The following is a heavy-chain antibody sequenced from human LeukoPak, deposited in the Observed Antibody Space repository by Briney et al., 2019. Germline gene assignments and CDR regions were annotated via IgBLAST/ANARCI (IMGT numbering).Heavy chain of an antibody. CDR2: ISSSGSTI. CDR1: GFIFSSYE. V-gene: IGHV3-48*03. CDR3: ASIPSRRQLVDY. D-gene: IGHD6-13*01. Sequence: QTGGSLRLPCAASGFIFSSYEMSWVRQAPGRGLEWVSYISSSGSTIYYADSVKGRFTISRDNAKNSLYLQVNSLRAEDTAVYYCASIPSRRQLVDYWGQGTLVTVSS. J-gene: IGHJ4*02.